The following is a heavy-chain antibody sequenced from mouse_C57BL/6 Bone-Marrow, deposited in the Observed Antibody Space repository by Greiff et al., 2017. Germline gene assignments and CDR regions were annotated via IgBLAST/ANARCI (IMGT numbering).Heavy chain of an antibody. CDR2: GQGLEWIG. V-gene: IGHV1-87*01. Sequence: QVQLQQSGPELARPWASVKISCQAFYTFSRRVHFAIRDTNYWLQWVKQRPGQGLEWIGAIYPGNGDPSYNQQFKGKATLTADKSSSTAYMQLSSLTAEYSAVYYCAWGYCGSRTWYFDVWGTGTTVTVSS. CDR3: AEYSAVYYCAWGYCGSRTWYFDV. J-gene: IGHJ1*03. CDR1: YTFSRRVH. D-gene: IGHD1-1*01.